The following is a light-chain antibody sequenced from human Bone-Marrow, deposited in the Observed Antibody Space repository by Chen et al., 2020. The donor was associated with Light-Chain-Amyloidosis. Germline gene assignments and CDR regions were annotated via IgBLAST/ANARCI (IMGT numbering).Light chain of an antibody. CDR2: ENN. J-gene: IGLJ3*02. CDR1: NSNIGINY. V-gene: IGLV1-51*02. CDR3: ATWDSSLTVWM. Sequence: QSVLTQPPSVSAAPGQKVTISCSGSNSNIGINYVSWYQQLPGKSPKLLIYENNQRPSEIPDRFSGSKSGTSATLGVAGLQTGDEADYYFATWDSSLTVWMFGGGIKLTVL.